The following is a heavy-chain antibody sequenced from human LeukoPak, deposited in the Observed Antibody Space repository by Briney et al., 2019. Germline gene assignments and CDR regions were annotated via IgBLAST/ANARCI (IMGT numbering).Heavy chain of an antibody. Sequence: ASVKVSCKASGYTFTDYYMHWVRQAPGQGLEWMGWINPKSGVTNYAQNLQGRVTLTRDTSIITAYMDLSSLRSDDTAVYYCARDGGFDYWGQGTLVTVSS. CDR1: GYTFTDYY. CDR3: ARDGGFDY. D-gene: IGHD3-16*01. V-gene: IGHV1-2*02. CDR2: INPKSGVT. J-gene: IGHJ4*02.